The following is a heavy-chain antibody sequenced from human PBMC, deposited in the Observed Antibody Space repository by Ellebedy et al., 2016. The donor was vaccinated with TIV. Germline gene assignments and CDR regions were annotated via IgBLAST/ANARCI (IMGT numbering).Heavy chain of an antibody. D-gene: IGHD3-22*01. CDR2: INSDGSTT. Sequence: GESLKISCAASEFTFNAYWMHWVRQVPGKGLVWVSRINSDGSTTNYADSVKGRFTISRDNAKNTLYLQMNSLRAEDTAVYYCAEGRNYYDSRAYCGYWGQGTLVTVPS. CDR3: AEGRNYYDSRAYCGY. CDR1: EFTFNAYW. V-gene: IGHV3-74*01. J-gene: IGHJ4*02.